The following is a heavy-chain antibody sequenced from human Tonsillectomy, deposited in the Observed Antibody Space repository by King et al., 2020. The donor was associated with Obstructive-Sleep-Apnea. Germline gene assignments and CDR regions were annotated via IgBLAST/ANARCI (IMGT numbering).Heavy chain of an antibody. CDR3: ARQVGATLFDY. CDR2: ISSSSSYT. D-gene: IGHD1-26*01. CDR1: VFTFSDYY. Sequence: VQLVQSGGGLVKPGGSLRLSCAASVFTFSDYYMSWIRQAPGKGLEWVSYISSSSSYTNYADSVKGRFTISRDNAKNSLYLQMNSLRAEDTAVYYCARQVGATLFDYWGQGTLVTVSS. V-gene: IGHV3-11*06. J-gene: IGHJ4*02.